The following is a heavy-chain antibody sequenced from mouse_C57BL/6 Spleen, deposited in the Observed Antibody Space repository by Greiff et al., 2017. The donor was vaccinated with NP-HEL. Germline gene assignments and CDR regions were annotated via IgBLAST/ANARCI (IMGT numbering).Heavy chain of an antibody. D-gene: IGHD1-1*01. J-gene: IGHJ2*01. CDR1: GYAFSSSW. CDR3: ARWGTTVVAMYYFDY. CDR2: IYPGDGDT. Sequence: VQLQESGPELVKPGASVKISCKASGYAFSSSWMNWVKQRPGKGLEWIGRIYPGDGDTNYNGKFKGKATLTADKSSSTAYMQLSSLTSEDSAVYFCARWGTTVVAMYYFDYWGQGTTLTVSS. V-gene: IGHV1-82*01.